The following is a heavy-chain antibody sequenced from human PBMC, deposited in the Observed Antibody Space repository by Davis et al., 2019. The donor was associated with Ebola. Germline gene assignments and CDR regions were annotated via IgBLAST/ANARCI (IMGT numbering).Heavy chain of an antibody. V-gene: IGHV1-46*01. J-gene: IGHJ6*02. D-gene: IGHD2-8*01. CDR1: GYTFTSYY. Sequence: ASVKVSGKASGYTFTSYYMHWVRQAPGKGLEWMGIINPSGGSTSYAQKFQGWVTMTRDTSISTAYMELSRLRSDDTAVYYCARMGKMVYYYYGMAVWGQGTTVTVSS. CDR2: INPSGGST. CDR3: ARMGKMVYYYYGMAV.